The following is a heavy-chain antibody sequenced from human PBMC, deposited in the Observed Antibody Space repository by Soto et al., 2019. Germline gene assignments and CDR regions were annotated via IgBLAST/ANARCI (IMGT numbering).Heavy chain of an antibody. J-gene: IGHJ6*02. CDR1: GFTVSSNY. CDR2: IYSGGST. CDR3: FRPPAVRGFSGGSGMDV. Sequence: EVQLVETGGGLIQPGGSLRLSCAASGFTVSSNYMSWVRQAPGKGLEWVSVIYSGGSTYYADSVKGRFTISRDNSKNTLYLQMNSLRAEDTAVYYCFRPPAVRGFSGGSGMDVWGQGTTVTVSS. D-gene: IGHD3-10*01. V-gene: IGHV3-53*02.